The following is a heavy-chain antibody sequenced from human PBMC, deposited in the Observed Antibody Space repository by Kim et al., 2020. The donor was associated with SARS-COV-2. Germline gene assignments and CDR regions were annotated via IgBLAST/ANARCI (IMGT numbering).Heavy chain of an antibody. CDR3: AKDRWGTYGDHDFDY. Sequence: DSVTGRFNISRDKSKNTLYLQMNSLRAEDTAVYDCAKDRWGTYGDHDFDYWGQGTLVTVSS. J-gene: IGHJ4*02. V-gene: IGHV3-23*01. D-gene: IGHD4-17*01.